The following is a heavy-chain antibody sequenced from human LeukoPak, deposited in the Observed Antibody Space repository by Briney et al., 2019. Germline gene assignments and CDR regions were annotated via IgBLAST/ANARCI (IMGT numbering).Heavy chain of an antibody. V-gene: IGHV3-20*04. Sequence: GGSLRLSCAASGFTFDDYGMSWVRQAPGKGLEWASGINWNGGSTGYADSVKGRFTISRDNSKNTLYLQMNSLRAEDTAVYYCARDLGIAVDYWGQGTLVTVSS. CDR3: ARDLGIAVDY. CDR2: INWNGGST. D-gene: IGHD6-13*01. CDR1: GFTFDDYG. J-gene: IGHJ4*02.